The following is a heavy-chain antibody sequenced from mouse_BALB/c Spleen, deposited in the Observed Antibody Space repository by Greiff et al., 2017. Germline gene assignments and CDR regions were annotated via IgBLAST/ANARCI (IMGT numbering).Heavy chain of an antibody. Sequence: EVQLVESGGGLVKPGGSLKLSCAASGFTFSDYYMYWVRQTPEKRLEWVATISDGGSYTYYPDSVKGRFTISRDNAKNNLYLQMSSLKSEDTAMYYCARDQTARATFAMDYWGQGTSVTVSS. CDR2: ISDGGSYT. D-gene: IGHD3-2*01. CDR3: ARDQTARATFAMDY. CDR1: GFTFSDYY. J-gene: IGHJ4*01. V-gene: IGHV5-4*02.